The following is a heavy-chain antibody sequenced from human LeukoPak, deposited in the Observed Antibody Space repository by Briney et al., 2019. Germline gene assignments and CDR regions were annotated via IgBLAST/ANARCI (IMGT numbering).Heavy chain of an antibody. D-gene: IGHD6-19*01. J-gene: IGHJ4*02. CDR2: ISGSGGRT. V-gene: IGHV3-23*01. Sequence: GGSLRLSCAASGFTFTSYAITWVRQAPGKGLEWLSVISGSGGRTYYADSVMGRFTISRDNSKNTVFLQMNSLRAEDTAIYFCQAGYWGQGTLVTVSS. CDR1: GFTFTSYA. CDR3: QAGY.